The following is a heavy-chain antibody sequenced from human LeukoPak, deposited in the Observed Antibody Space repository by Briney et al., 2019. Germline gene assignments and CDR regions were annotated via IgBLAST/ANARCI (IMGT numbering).Heavy chain of an antibody. J-gene: IGHJ5*02. CDR2: INPNSGGT. Sequence: ASVKVSCKASGYTFTGYYMHWVRQAPGQGLEWMGWINPNSGGTNYAQKFQGRVTMTRDTSISTAYMELSRLRSDDTAVYYCARDSDGAAAPRFDPWGQGTLVTVSS. CDR3: ARDSDGAAAPRFDP. V-gene: IGHV1-2*02. D-gene: IGHD6-13*01. CDR1: GYTFTGYY.